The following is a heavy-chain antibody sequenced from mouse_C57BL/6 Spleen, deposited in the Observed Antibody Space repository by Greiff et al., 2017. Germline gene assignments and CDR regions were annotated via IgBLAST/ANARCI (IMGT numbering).Heavy chain of an antibody. V-gene: IGHV1-18*01. CDR2: INPNNGGT. D-gene: IGHD3-2*02. CDR3: ARSGQLRPAWFAY. CDR1: GYTFTDYN. Sequence: EVKLQESGPELVKPGASVKIPCKASGYTFTDYNMDWVKQSHGKSLEWIGDINPNNGGTIYNQKFKGKATLTVDKSSSTAYMELRSLTSEDTAVYYCARSGQLRPAWFAYWGQGTLVTVSA. J-gene: IGHJ3*01.